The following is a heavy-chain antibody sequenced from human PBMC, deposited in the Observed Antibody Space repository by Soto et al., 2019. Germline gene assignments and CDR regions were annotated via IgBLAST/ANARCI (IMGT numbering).Heavy chain of an antibody. D-gene: IGHD3-3*01. CDR1: GFSLTTSGVG. CDR3: AHRILRTVFGLVTTTAIYFDF. CDR2: IYWDDDK. Sequence: QITLNESGHPVVKPAETLTLTCTFSGFSLTTSGVGVGWIRQSPGKAPEWLALIYWDDDKSYSASLKSRFTITKDPSKNQVVLTMAGVDPADTATYYCAHRILRTVFGLVTTTAIYFDFWGQGAPIVVSS. V-gene: IGHV2-5*02. J-gene: IGHJ4*02.